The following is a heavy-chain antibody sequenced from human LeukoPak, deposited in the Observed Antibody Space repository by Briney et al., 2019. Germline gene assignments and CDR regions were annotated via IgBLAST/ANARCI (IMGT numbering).Heavy chain of an antibody. D-gene: IGHD4-17*01. CDR1: GFTFSSYE. Sequence: GGSLRLSCAASGFTFSSYEMNWVRQAPGQGLDWVSYISTSGSTIYYADSVKGRFTISRDNAKNSLYLQMNSLRAEDTAVYYCARDNPTTVTPYYYYGMDVWGQGTTVTVSS. CDR2: ISTSGSTI. J-gene: IGHJ6*02. V-gene: IGHV3-48*03. CDR3: ARDNPTTVTPYYYYGMDV.